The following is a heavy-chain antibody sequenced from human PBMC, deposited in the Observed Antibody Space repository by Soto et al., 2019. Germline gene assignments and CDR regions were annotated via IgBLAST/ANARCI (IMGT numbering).Heavy chain of an antibody. D-gene: IGHD1-26*01. Sequence: PSETLSLTCTVSGGSISSGDYYWSWIRQPPGKGLEWIGYIYYSGSTYYNPSLKSRVTISVDTSKNQFSLKLSSVTAADTAVYYCARVGRGATYYFDYWGQGTLVTVSS. CDR2: IYYSGST. J-gene: IGHJ4*02. CDR1: GGSISSGDYY. CDR3: ARVGRGATYYFDY. V-gene: IGHV4-30-4*01.